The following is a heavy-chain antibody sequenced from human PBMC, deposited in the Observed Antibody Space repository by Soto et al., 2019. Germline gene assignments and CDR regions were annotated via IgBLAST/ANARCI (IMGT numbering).Heavy chain of an antibody. J-gene: IGHJ6*02. CDR2: INSNSGDT. Sequence: ASVKVSCKTSGYTFKLYYMHWVRQAPGQGLEWMGWINSNSGDTYYAQDFQGRIIMTRDKPTTTVFMELNSLKSDDTGVYYCTRGMDVWGQGTTVTVSS. V-gene: IGHV1-2*02. CDR3: TRGMDV. CDR1: GYTFKLYY.